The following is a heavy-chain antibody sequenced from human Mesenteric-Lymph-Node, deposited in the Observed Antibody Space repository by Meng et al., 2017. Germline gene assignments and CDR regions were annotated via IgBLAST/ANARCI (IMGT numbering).Heavy chain of an antibody. J-gene: IGHJ4*02. V-gene: IGHV4-34*01. CDR2: INHSGST. Sequence: QVQLQQWGAGLLKPSETLSLTCAVYGGSFSGYYWSWIRQPPGKGLEWIGEINHSGSTNYNPSLKSRVTISVDTSKNQFYLKLSSVTAADTAVYYCARTIGGADIVVVPAAYYFDYWGQGTLVTVSS. D-gene: IGHD2-2*01. CDR3: ARTIGGADIVVVPAAYYFDY. CDR1: GGSFSGYY.